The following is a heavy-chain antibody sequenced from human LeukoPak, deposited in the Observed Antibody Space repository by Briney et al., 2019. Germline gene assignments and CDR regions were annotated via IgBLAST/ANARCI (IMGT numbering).Heavy chain of an antibody. CDR3: ARDPLDIVLIPYYYMDV. Sequence: GSLRLSCAASGFTFSSYEMNWVRQAPGKGLEWVSSISSSSSYIYYADSVKGRFTISRDNAKNSLYLQMNSLRAEDTAVYYCARDPLDIVLIPYYYMDVWGKGTTVTVSS. D-gene: IGHD2-8*01. V-gene: IGHV3-21*01. CDR2: ISSSSSYI. CDR1: GFTFSSYE. J-gene: IGHJ6*03.